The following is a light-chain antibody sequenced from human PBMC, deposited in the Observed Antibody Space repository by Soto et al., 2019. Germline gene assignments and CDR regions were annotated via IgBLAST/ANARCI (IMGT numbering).Light chain of an antibody. Sequence: EIVLTQSPATLSLSPGERATLSCGASQDINTYLAWYQQKPGQAPRLLIYDASNRAKGIPARFSGSGPGTDFTLTISSLEPEDFAVYYCQQRSNWPITFGQGTRLEIK. CDR1: QDINTY. V-gene: IGKV3D-11*01. CDR3: QQRSNWPIT. J-gene: IGKJ5*01. CDR2: DAS.